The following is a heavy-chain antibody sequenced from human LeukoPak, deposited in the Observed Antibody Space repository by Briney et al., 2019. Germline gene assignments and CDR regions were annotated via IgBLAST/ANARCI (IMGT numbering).Heavy chain of an antibody. D-gene: IGHD6-13*01. J-gene: IGHJ3*02. CDR2: ISGSGGST. Sequence: GGTLRLSCAASGFTFSSYGMSWVRQAPGKGLEWVSAISGSGGSTYYADSVKGRFTTSRDNSKNTLYLQMNSLRAEDTALYYCAKDMRQLEGYDAFDIWGQGTMVTVSS. V-gene: IGHV3-23*01. CDR1: GFTFSSYG. CDR3: AKDMRQLEGYDAFDI.